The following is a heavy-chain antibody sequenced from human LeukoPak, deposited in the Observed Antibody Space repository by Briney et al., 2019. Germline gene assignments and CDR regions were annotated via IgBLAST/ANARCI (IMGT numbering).Heavy chain of an antibody. CDR1: GFTFSNYA. J-gene: IGHJ3*01. CDR3: GRDPNGDYVGAFDF. D-gene: IGHD4-17*01. CDR2: IRGSGASS. V-gene: IGHV3-23*01. Sequence: GGSLRLSCEASGFTFSNYAMTWVRQAPGKGLEWVSSIRGSGASSFYADSVKGRFAMSRDNSNSTLYLQMNSLRVGDTAVYYCGRDPNGDYVGAFDFGGQGTLVTVSS.